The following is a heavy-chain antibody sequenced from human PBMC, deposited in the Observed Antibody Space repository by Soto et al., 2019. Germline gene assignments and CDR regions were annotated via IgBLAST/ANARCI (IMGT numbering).Heavy chain of an antibody. Sequence: PGGSLRLSCAASGFTFSSYAMHWVRQAPGKGLEWVAVISYDGSNKYYADSVKGRFTISRDNSKNTLYLQMNSLRAEDTAVYYCARDLGGNKARDYYYGMDVWGQGTTVTVSS. V-gene: IGHV3-30-3*01. D-gene: IGHD2-15*01. CDR1: GFTFSSYA. CDR3: ARDLGGNKARDYYYGMDV. CDR2: ISYDGSNK. J-gene: IGHJ6*02.